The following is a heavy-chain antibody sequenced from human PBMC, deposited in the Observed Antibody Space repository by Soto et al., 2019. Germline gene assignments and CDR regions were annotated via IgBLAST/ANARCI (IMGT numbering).Heavy chain of an antibody. D-gene: IGHD2-2*02. CDR3: AREGYCSSTSCYTEGEWYYGMDV. CDR1: GGSISNYY. CDR2: IYTSGST. Sequence: SETLSLTCTVSGGSISNYYWSWIRQPAGKGLEWIGRIYTSGSTNYNPSLKSRVTMSVDTSKNQFSLKRSSVTAADTAVYYCAREGYCSSTSCYTEGEWYYGMDVWGQGTTVNVSS. V-gene: IGHV4-4*07. J-gene: IGHJ6*02.